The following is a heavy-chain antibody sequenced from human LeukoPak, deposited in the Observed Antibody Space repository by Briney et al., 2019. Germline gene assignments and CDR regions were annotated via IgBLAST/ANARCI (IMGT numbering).Heavy chain of an antibody. CDR1: GYTFTGYY. CDR2: INPNSGGT. V-gene: IGHV1-2*02. CDR3: ARTYDSGWHGGS. Sequence: ASVKVSCKASGYTFTGYYMHWVRQAPGQGLEWMGWINPNSGGTHYAQKFQGRVSMTRDTSISTAYMELSMLRSDDTAVYYCARTYDSGWHGGSWGQGTLVTVSS. D-gene: IGHD6-19*01. J-gene: IGHJ5*02.